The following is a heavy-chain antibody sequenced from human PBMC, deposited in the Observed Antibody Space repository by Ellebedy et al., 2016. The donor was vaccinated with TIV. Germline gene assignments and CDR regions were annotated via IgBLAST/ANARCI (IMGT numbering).Heavy chain of an antibody. Sequence: PGGSLRLSCTTSGFNLNYYTLAWVRQAPGKGLEWLASISTTGKYIYYGDSVKDRFSISRDNARNSLSLQMNNLRGDDTAIYFCARDRSPCGGDCSIPYFFDYWGQGVLVTVTS. CDR2: ISTTGKYI. J-gene: IGHJ4*02. D-gene: IGHD2-21*02. V-gene: IGHV3-21*01. CDR1: GFNLNYYT. CDR3: ARDRSPCGGDCSIPYFFDY.